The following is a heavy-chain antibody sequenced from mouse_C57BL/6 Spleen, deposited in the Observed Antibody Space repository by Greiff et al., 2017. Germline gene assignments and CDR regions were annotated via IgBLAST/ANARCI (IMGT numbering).Heavy chain of an antibody. J-gene: IGHJ3*01. D-gene: IGHD2-4*01. CDR2: IWGDGST. V-gene: IGHV2-3*01. Sequence: VQLQQSGPGLVAPSQSLSITCTVSGFSLTSYGVSWVRQPPGKGLEWLGVIWGDGSTNYHSARISRLSISKDNPKSQVCLKRNRLQTDDTATYYCAKQGENDYDGGAWFAYWGQGTLVTVSA. CDR3: AKQGENDYDGGAWFAY. CDR1: GFSLTSYG.